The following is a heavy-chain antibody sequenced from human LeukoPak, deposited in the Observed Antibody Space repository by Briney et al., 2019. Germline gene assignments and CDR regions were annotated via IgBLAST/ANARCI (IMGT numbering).Heavy chain of an antibody. CDR3: ARDGGVRGVFDY. CDR2: INTDGSST. J-gene: IGHJ4*02. CDR1: GVTFSSYW. D-gene: IGHD3-10*01. V-gene: IGHV3-74*01. Sequence: GGSLRLSCAASGVTFSSYWMHWVRQAPGKGLLWVSRINTDGSSTSYADSVKGRFTISRDNAKNTLYLQMNSLRAEDTAVYYCARDGGVRGVFDYWGQGTLVTVSS.